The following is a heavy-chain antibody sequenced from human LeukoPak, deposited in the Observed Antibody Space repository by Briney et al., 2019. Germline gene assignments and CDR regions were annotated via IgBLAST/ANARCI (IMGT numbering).Heavy chain of an antibody. CDR3: ARVSGYSYGYPFGY. Sequence: PSETLSLTCTVSGGSISTYYWSWIRQPPGKGLEWIGYIYYSGSTNYNPSLKSRVTISVDTSKNQFSLKLSSVTAADTAMYYCARVSGYSYGYPFGYWGQGTLVTVSS. CDR2: IYYSGST. V-gene: IGHV4-59*01. J-gene: IGHJ4*02. CDR1: GGSISTYY. D-gene: IGHD5-18*01.